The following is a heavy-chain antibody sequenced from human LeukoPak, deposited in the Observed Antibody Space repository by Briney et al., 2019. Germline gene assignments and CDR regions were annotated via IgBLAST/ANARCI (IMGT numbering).Heavy chain of an antibody. CDR2: INPNSGGT. D-gene: IGHD6-19*01. CDR1: GYTFTSYG. V-gene: IGHV1-2*02. J-gene: IGHJ4*02. Sequence: ASVKVSCKASGYTFTSYGISWVRQAPGQGLEWMGWINPNSGGTNYAQKFQGRVTMTRDTSISTAYMELSRLRSDDTAVYYCARGPPPGYSSGWYFGYWGQGTLVTVSS. CDR3: ARGPPPGYSSGWYFGY.